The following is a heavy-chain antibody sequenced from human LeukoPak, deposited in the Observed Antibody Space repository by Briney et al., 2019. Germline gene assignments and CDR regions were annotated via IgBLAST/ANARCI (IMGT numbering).Heavy chain of an antibody. Sequence: GASVKVSCKASGGTFSSYAISWVRQAPGQGLEWMGGIIPIFGTANYAQKFQGRVTITADESTSTAYMELRSLRSDDTAVYYCARGAYYYDSSGNSYFDYWGQGTLVTVSS. J-gene: IGHJ4*02. CDR1: GGTFSSYA. V-gene: IGHV1-69*13. D-gene: IGHD3-22*01. CDR2: IIPIFGTA. CDR3: ARGAYYYDSSGNSYFDY.